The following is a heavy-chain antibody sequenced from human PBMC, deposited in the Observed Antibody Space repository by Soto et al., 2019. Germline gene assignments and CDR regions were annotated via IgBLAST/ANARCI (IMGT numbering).Heavy chain of an antibody. CDR3: DREGPYYDSSGLIDY. CDR2: IYYSGST. Sequence: SETLSLTCTVSGGSISSGDYYWSWIRQPPGKGLEWIGYIYYSGSTYYNPSLKSRVTISVDTSKNQFSLKLSSVTAADTAVYYCDREGPYYDSSGLIDYWGQGTLVTVSS. J-gene: IGHJ4*02. V-gene: IGHV4-30-4*01. D-gene: IGHD3-22*01. CDR1: GGSISSGDYY.